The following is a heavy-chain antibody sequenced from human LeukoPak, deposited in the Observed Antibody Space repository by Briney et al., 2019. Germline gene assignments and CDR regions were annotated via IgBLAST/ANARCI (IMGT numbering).Heavy chain of an antibody. J-gene: IGHJ4*02. CDR1: GSTVSSNY. Sequence: GGSLRLSCAASGSTVSSNYMSWVRQAPGKGLEWVSVIYSGGSTYYADSVKGRFTISRDNSKNTLYLQMNSLRAEDTAVYYCARGGPAAGRFDYWGQGTLVTVSS. CDR3: ARGGPAAGRFDY. V-gene: IGHV3-66*01. D-gene: IGHD6-13*01. CDR2: IYSGGST.